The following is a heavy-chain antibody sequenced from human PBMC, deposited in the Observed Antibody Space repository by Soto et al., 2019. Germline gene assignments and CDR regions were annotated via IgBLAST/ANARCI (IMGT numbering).Heavy chain of an antibody. Sequence: GEPLKISCAASGFIFSTYTINWVRQAPGKGLEWVASISSSSRDIFYADSVKARFTISRDNANSSVDLQMNSLRVGDTAIYYCARGSWGGDGIDVWGQGTTVTVSS. J-gene: IGHJ6*02. V-gene: IGHV3-21*01. CDR2: ISSSSRDI. D-gene: IGHD3-16*01. CDR1: GFIFSTYT. CDR3: ARGSWGGDGIDV.